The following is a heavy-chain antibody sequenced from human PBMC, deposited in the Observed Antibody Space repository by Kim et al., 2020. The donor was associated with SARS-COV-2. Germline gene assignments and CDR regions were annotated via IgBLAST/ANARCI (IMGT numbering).Heavy chain of an antibody. V-gene: IGHV1-3*01. CDR1: GYTFTSYA. CDR2: INAGNGNT. Sequence: ASVKVSCKASGYTFTSYAMHWVRQAPGQRLEWMGWINAGNGNTKYSQKFQGRVTITRDTSASTAYMELSSLRSEDTAVYYCAREGVLWFGEFWWFDPWGQGTLVTVSS. CDR3: AREGVLWFGEFWWFDP. D-gene: IGHD3-10*01. J-gene: IGHJ5*02.